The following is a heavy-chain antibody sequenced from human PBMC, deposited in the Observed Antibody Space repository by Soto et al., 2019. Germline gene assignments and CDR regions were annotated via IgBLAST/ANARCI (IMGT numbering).Heavy chain of an antibody. D-gene: IGHD3-22*01. CDR3: ATWYYYDSSGYYSTVSDWFDP. J-gene: IGHJ5*02. V-gene: IGHV1-69*13. CDR2: IIPIFGTA. Sequence: GASVKVSCKASGGTFSSYAISWVRQAPGQGLEWMGGIIPIFGTANYAQKFQGRVTITADESTSTAYMELSSLRSEDTAVYYCATWYYYDSSGYYSTVSDWFDPWGQGTLVTVSS. CDR1: GGTFSSYA.